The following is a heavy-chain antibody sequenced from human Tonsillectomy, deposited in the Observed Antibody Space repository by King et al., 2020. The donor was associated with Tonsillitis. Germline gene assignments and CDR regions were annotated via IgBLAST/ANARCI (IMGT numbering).Heavy chain of an antibody. CDR2: IYYSGTT. CDR3: VRHELGMTWFDP. CDR1: GGSISSSSFY. D-gene: IGHD7-27*01. J-gene: IGHJ5*02. V-gene: IGHV4-39*01. Sequence: QLQESGPGLVKSSETLSLICTVSGGSISSSSFYWGWIRQPPGKGLEWIGSIYYSGTTFYNPSLKSRITISVDTSKNQFSLKLSSVTAADTAVYYCVRHELGMTWFDPWGQGTLVTVSS.